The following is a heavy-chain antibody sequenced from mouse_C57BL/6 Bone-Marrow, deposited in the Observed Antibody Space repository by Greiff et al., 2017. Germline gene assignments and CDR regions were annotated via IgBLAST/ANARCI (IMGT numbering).Heavy chain of an antibody. CDR1: GYTFTNYW. CDR3: ARSYDYDDYTMDY. V-gene: IGHV1-64*01. D-gene: IGHD2-4*01. Sequence: VQLQQPGAELVKPGASVKLSCKASGYTFTNYWMHWVKQRPGQGLEWIGMMHPNGGSPDYNEKFKSEATLSVDKSSRTAYMELSRLTSEDSAVYYCARSYDYDDYTMDYGGQGTSVTVSS. CDR2: MHPNGGSP. J-gene: IGHJ4*01.